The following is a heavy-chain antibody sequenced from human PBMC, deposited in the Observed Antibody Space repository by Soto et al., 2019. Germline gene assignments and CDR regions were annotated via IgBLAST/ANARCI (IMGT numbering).Heavy chain of an antibody. CDR3: AKQGGTHWYTIDY. V-gene: IGHV3-30*18. CDR2: ISYDGNTE. J-gene: IGHJ4*02. CDR1: GFIFRNYG. D-gene: IGHD6-13*01. Sequence: QVQLVESGGGVVQPGRSLRLSCAASGFIFRNYGMHWVRQAPGKGLEWVAVISYDGNTEYYEDSVKGRFTVSRDNSKNTLYLQMNSLRVEDTALYYCAKQGGTHWYTIDYWGQGTLVTVSS.